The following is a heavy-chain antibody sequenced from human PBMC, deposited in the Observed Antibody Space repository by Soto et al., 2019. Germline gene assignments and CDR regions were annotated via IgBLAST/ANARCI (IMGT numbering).Heavy chain of an antibody. Sequence: QVQLVESGGGVVQPGRSLRLSCAASGFTFSSHTIQWVLQAPGKGLAWVAVISYDGSIKYYADSVKGRFTISRDNSKNTAYLQMNSLRAEDTAVFYCAREWSTSGDLDYWGQGTLVIVSS. V-gene: IGHV3-30-3*01. D-gene: IGHD3-10*01. J-gene: IGHJ4*02. CDR2: ISYDGSIK. CDR3: AREWSTSGDLDY. CDR1: GFTFSSHT.